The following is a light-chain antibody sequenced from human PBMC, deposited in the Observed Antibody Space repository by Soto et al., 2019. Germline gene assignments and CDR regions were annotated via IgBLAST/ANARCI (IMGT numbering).Light chain of an antibody. J-gene: IGKJ1*01. CDR2: KAS. V-gene: IGKV1-5*03. CDR3: QHYNSYSEA. Sequence: DIQMTQSPSTLSASVGDRFTITCRASQSISGWLAWYQQKPGKAPKLLIYKASTLKSGVPSRFSGSGSGTEFTLTISSLQPDDFATYYCQHYNSYSEAFGQGTKVDI. CDR1: QSISGW.